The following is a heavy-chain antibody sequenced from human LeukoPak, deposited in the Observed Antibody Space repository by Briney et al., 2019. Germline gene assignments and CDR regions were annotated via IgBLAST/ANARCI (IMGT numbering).Heavy chain of an antibody. V-gene: IGHV3-30-3*01. D-gene: IGHD1-14*01. J-gene: IGHJ4*02. CDR3: TTDQGHGDHIYY. CDR2: ISYDGSNK. CDR1: GFTFSSYA. Sequence: GGSLRLSCAASGFTFSSYAMHWVRQAPGKGLEWVAVISYDGSNKYYADSVKGRFTISRDNSKNTLYLQMNSLRAEDTAVYYCTTDQGHGDHIYYWGQGTLVTVSS.